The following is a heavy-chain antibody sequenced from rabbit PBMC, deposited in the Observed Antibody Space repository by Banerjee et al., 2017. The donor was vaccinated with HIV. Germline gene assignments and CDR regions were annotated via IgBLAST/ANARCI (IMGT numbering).Heavy chain of an antibody. CDR3: ARDRPNDAGSGYSL. Sequence: QSLEESGGDLVKPGASLTLTCTASGFSFSNGYVMCWVRQAPGKGLEWIACINTISGDTVYATWAKGRFTISKASWTTVTLQMTSLTAADTASYFCARDRPNDAGSGYSLWGPGTLVTVS. V-gene: IGHV1S40*01. CDR1: GFSFSNGYV. J-gene: IGHJ4*01. CDR2: INTISGDT. D-gene: IGHD8-1*01.